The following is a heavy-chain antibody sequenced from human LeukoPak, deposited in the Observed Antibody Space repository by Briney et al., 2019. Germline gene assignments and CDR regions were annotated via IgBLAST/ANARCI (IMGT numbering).Heavy chain of an antibody. Sequence: SETLSLTCTVAGGSMSSYYWSWIRQPPGKGLEWIGYISYSGSTNYNPSLKIRITISVDTSKNQFSLKLSSVTAADTAVYYCARSGVTALSWVDPWGQGILVTVSS. CDR2: ISYSGST. V-gene: IGHV4-59*08. CDR1: GGSMSSYY. CDR3: ARSGVTALSWVDP. D-gene: IGHD2-21*02. J-gene: IGHJ5*02.